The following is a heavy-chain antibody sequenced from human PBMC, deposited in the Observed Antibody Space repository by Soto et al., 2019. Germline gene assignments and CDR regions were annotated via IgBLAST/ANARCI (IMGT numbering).Heavy chain of an antibody. V-gene: IGHV3-23*01. Sequence: GGSLRLSCAASGFTFSSYAMSWVRQAPGKGLEWVSAISGSGGSTYYADSVKGRFAISRDNSKNTLYLQMNSLRAEDTAVYYCAGYFDWLLYSVFDYWGQGTLVTVSS. CDR2: ISGSGGST. CDR1: GFTFSSYA. D-gene: IGHD3-9*01. CDR3: AGYFDWLLYSVFDY. J-gene: IGHJ4*02.